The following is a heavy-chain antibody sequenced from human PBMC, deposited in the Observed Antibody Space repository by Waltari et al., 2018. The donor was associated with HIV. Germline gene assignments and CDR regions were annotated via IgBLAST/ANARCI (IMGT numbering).Heavy chain of an antibody. J-gene: IGHJ6*02. Sequence: VQLVEAGGGWIEPGVSLRLSCAASGFRIGPNNMSWVRQAPGKGLEWVSVIYSGGSTYYADSVKGRFTISRDNSKNTLSLHMNSLRAEDTAVYYCARDPRSSGYYGMDVWGQGATVTVSS. CDR1: GFRIGPNN. D-gene: IGHD1-26*01. CDR3: ARDPRSSGYYGMDV. CDR2: IYSGGST. V-gene: IGHV3-53*01.